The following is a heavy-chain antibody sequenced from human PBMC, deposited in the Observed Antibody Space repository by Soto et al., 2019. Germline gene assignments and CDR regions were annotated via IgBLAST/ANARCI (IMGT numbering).Heavy chain of an antibody. V-gene: IGHV4-59*01. J-gene: IGHJ4*02. D-gene: IGHD3-10*02. CDR2: IYYSGST. CDR1: GGSISSYY. CDR3: ARDDAALCSGSYCFDY. Sequence: PSETLSLTCTVSGGSISSYYWSWIRQPPGKGLEWIGYIYYSGSTNYNPSLKSRVTISVDTSKNQFSLKLSSVTAADTAVYYCARDDAALCSGSYCFDYWGQGTLVTVSS.